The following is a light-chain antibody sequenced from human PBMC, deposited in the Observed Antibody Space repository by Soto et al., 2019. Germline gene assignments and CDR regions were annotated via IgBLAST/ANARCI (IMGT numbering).Light chain of an antibody. V-gene: IGKV1-5*01. Sequence: GDSGTITCRASQNIRNWLAWYQQNPGKAPNPLIYDASSLESRAPSRFSGSGSGTEFTLTISSLQPDDFATYYCQQYNSYSITFGQGTRLEIK. CDR3: QQYNSYSIT. CDR1: QNIRNW. J-gene: IGKJ5*01. CDR2: DAS.